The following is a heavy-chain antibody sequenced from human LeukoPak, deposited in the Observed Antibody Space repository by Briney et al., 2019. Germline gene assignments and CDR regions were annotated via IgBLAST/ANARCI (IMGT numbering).Heavy chain of an antibody. CDR1: GDSISSGAYY. V-gene: IGHV4-30-4*08. J-gene: IGHJ3*02. D-gene: IGHD4-11*01. CDR3: ARHPTSTLAFDI. Sequence: SETLSLTCTVSGDSISSGAYYWTWVRQYPGTGLEWIGYISHIGTTYNNPSLKSRVTISVDTSKNQFSLKLSSVTAADTAVYYCARHPTSTLAFDIWGQGTMVIVSS. CDR2: ISHIGTT.